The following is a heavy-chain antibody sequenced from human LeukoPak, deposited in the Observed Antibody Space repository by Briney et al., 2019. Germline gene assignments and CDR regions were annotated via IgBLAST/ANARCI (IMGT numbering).Heavy chain of an antibody. Sequence: PGESLKISCKGSGYSFTSYWIGWVRQMPGKGLEWMGIIYPGDSDTRYSPSFQGQVTISADKSISTAYLQWSSLKASDTAMYYCARLPYCGGDCYPRLGDYWGQGTLVTVSS. V-gene: IGHV5-51*01. CDR1: GYSFTSYW. D-gene: IGHD2-21*02. J-gene: IGHJ4*02. CDR2: IYPGDSDT. CDR3: ARLPYCGGDCYPRLGDY.